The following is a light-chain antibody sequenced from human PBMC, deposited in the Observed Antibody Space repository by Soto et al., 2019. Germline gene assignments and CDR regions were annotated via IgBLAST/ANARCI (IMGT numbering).Light chain of an antibody. CDR1: QSLGSN. CDR2: EAS. J-gene: IGKJ1*01. Sequence: EVVMTQSPDTRSVSPGERAVLSCRASQSLGSNLAWYHHKPGQAPRLLLYEASIRATGIPARFSGDGSGTEFTLTISSLQSEDFGIYYCQKYNQWPWTFGPGTKVDI. CDR3: QKYNQWPWT. V-gene: IGKV3-15*01.